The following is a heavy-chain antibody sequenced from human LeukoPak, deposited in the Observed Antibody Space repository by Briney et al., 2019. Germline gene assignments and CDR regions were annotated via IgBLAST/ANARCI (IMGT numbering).Heavy chain of an antibody. CDR2: IYHSGGT. Sequence: SETLSLTCTVSGGSISSGGYYWSWIRQHRGKGLEWVGYIYHSGGTYYNPSLKSRITISVDTSKNQFSLKLSSVTAADTAVYYCARVEQSSGFGLGFDPWGQGTLVTVSS. J-gene: IGHJ5*02. V-gene: IGHV4-31*03. CDR1: GGSISSGGYY. D-gene: IGHD3-16*01. CDR3: ARVEQSSGFGLGFDP.